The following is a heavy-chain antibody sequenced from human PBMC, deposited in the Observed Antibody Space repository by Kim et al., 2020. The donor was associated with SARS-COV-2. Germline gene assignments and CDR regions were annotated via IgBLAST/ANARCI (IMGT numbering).Heavy chain of an antibody. CDR1: GFTFGDYA. D-gene: IGHD3-9*01. Sequence: GGSLRLSCSASGFTFGDYALSWFRQAPGKGLEWVAFIRSYSYGETAEYAASVKGRFTMSRDDSNSIAYLQMNSLKTEDTALYYCTRGPPADYDSMTGHSYYYFGMDVWGQGTTVTVSS. V-gene: IGHV3-49*03. J-gene: IGHJ6*02. CDR3: TRGPPADYDSMTGHSYYYFGMDV. CDR2: IRSYSYGETA.